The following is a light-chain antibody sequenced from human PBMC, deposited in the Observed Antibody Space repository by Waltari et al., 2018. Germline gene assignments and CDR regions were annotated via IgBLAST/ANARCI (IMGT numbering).Light chain of an antibody. CDR3: QHYVSLPAT. V-gene: IGKV3-20*01. J-gene: IGKJ1*01. CDR2: GAA. Sequence: IVLTQSPGTLSLSPGQRATPSCRANQSVSRTLAWYQQNPGQAPRLLISGAATRATGIPERFSGGGSGKDFSLTISRLEPEDFAVYYCQHYVSLPATFGQGTKVEIK. CDR1: QSVSRT.